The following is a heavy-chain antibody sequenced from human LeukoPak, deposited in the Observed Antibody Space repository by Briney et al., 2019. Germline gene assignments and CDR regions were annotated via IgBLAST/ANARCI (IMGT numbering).Heavy chain of an antibody. D-gene: IGHD3-16*01. J-gene: IGHJ4*02. V-gene: IGHV3-66*01. CDR1: GFTVSNNY. Sequence: GGSLRLSCAVFGFTVSNNYMNWVRQAPGQGLEWVSVIYSGGGTDYADSVKGRFTISRDNSKNTLYLPMNSLRAEDTAVYYCARDDGAGGPFDYWGQGTLVTVSS. CDR3: ARDDGAGGPFDY. CDR2: IYSGGGT.